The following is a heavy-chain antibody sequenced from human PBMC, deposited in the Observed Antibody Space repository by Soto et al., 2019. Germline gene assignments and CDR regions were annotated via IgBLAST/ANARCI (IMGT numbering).Heavy chain of an antibody. Sequence: GASVKVSCKASGGTFSSYAISWVRQAPGQGLEWMGGIIPIFGTANYAQKFQGRVTITADESTSTAYMELSSLRSEDTAVYYCASPGSWSGYYTRMKYYYYGMDVWGQGTTVTVSS. J-gene: IGHJ6*02. CDR1: GGTFSSYA. CDR3: ASPGSWSGYYTRMKYYYYGMDV. V-gene: IGHV1-69*13. CDR2: IIPIFGTA. D-gene: IGHD3-3*01.